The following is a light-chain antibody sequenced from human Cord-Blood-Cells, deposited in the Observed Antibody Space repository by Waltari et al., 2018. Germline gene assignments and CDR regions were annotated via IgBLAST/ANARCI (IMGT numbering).Light chain of an antibody. CDR3: QQYGSSPYT. CDR1: QSVSSGY. CDR2: GAS. Sequence: EIVLPQSPGTLSLSPGERANLSCRASQSVSSGYLAWYQQKPGQAPRLLIYGASSRATGIPDRFSGSGSETDFTLSSSRLEPEDYAVYYCQQYGSSPYTFGQGTKLEIK. J-gene: IGKJ2*01. V-gene: IGKV3-20*01.